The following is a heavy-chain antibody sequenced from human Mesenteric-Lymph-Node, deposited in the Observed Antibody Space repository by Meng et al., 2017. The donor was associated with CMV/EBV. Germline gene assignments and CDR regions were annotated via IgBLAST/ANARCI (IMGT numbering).Heavy chain of an antibody. J-gene: IGHJ3*02. CDR3: ARDVDYGGNRAMGAFDI. V-gene: IGHV3-7*01. CDR1: GFTFSSYW. D-gene: IGHD4-23*01. Sequence: GGSLRLSCAASGFTFSSYWMSWVRQAPGKGLEWVANIKQDGSEKYYVDSVKGRFTISRDNAKNSLYMQMNNLRTEDTAVYYCARDVDYGGNRAMGAFDIWGQGTMVTVSS. CDR2: IKQDGSEK.